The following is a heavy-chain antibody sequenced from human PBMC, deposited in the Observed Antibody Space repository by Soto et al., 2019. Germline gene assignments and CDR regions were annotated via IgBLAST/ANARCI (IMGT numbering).Heavy chain of an antibody. Sequence: QMQLVQSGAEVKKPGSSVKVSCKTSGGTFTKFAFTWVRQAPGQGLEWMGGIIPISGPANYAQKFQGRLTITADESTSTAYMELSSLRSEDTAVYYCATCRGYSGESWFDPWGQGTLVTVSS. D-gene: IGHD3-22*01. CDR1: GGTFTKFA. CDR2: IIPISGPA. CDR3: ATCRGYSGESWFDP. V-gene: IGHV1-69*01. J-gene: IGHJ5*02.